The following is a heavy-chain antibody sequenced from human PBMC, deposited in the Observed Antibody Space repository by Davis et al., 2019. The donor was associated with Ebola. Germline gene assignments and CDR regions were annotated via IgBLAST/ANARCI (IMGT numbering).Heavy chain of an antibody. V-gene: IGHV3-7*01. Sequence: GESLKISCAASGFTFSSYWMSWVRQAPGKGLEWVANIKQDGSEKYYVDSVKGRFTISRDNAKNSLYLQMNSLRAEDTAVYYCASLKINYYYGMDVWGQGTTVTVSS. J-gene: IGHJ6*02. CDR3: ASLKINYYYGMDV. CDR1: GFTFSSYW. CDR2: IKQDGSEK.